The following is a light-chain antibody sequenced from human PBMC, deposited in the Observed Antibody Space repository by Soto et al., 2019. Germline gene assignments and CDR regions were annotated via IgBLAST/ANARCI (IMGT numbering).Light chain of an antibody. V-gene: IGKV1-27*01. Sequence: DIQMTQSPSSLSASVGDRVTITCRASQGISTYLAWYQQKPGKAPKLLIYAASTLQSGVPSRFSGSGSGTDFTLTISSLQPEDVATYYCQKYNSAPETFGPGTKVEIK. CDR1: QGISTY. CDR2: AAS. CDR3: QKYNSAPET. J-gene: IGKJ1*01.